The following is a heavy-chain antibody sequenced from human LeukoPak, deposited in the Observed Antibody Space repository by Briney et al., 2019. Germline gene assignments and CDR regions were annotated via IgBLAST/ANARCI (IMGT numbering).Heavy chain of an antibody. CDR2: IVVGSGNT. V-gene: IGHV1-58*02. J-gene: IGHJ4*02. CDR1: GFTFTSSA. CDR3: ARVIVGATHEIDY. Sequence: SVKVSCKASGFTFTSSAMQWVRQARGQRLEWIGWIVVGSGNTNYAQKFQGRVTMTRDTSTSTVYMELSSLRSEDTAVYYCARVIVGATHEIDYWGQGTLVTVSS. D-gene: IGHD1-26*01.